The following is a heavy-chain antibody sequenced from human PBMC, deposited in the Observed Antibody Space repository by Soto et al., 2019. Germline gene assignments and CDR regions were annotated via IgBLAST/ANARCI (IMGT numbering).Heavy chain of an antibody. CDR2: IYYRGTN. D-gene: IGHD2-2*02. V-gene: IGHV4-59*01. CDR3: ARTTYTTSNYFDY. J-gene: IGHJ4*01. CDR1: GGSITSYY. Sequence: PSETLSLTCTVSGGSITSYYWSWIRQPPGKGLEWIAYIYYRGTNTYNPSLESRVTLSVDTSKNQFSLNLSSVTAADTAVYYCARTTYTTSNYFDYWGHGTLVTSPQ.